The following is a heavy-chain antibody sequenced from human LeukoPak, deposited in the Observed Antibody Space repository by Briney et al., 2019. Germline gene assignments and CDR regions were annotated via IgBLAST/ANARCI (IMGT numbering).Heavy chain of an antibody. D-gene: IGHD3-22*01. CDR2: ISPIGSPI. J-gene: IGHJ4*02. Sequence: GGSLRLSCTASGFTFSSYEMNWVRQAPGEGLEWVSYISPIGSPIYYADSVKGRFTISRDSAKNSLYLQMNSLRAEDTAVYYCASFYDSSGRDYWGQGTLVTVSS. CDR1: GFTFSSYE. CDR3: ASFYDSSGRDY. V-gene: IGHV3-48*03.